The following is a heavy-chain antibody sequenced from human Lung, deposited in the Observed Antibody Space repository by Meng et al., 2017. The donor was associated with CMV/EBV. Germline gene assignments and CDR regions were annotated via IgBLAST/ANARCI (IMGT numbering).Heavy chain of an antibody. J-gene: IGHJ3*02. D-gene: IGHD3-22*01. V-gene: IGHV1-69*10. CDR1: GGTFSRHA. Sequence: SXXVSXKGSGGTFSRHAISWVRQAPGQGLEWLGGIIPIISLPNYAQKFQGRVTFTADKSTITAYMELSSLRSEDTAMYFCATSTDFYDNSDSDLGAFAIXGQAXMVTVSS. CDR3: ATSTDFYDNSDSDLGAFAI. CDR2: IIPIISLP.